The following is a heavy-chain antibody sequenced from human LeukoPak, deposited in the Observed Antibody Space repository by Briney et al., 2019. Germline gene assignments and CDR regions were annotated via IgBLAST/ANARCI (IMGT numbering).Heavy chain of an antibody. Sequence: PSETLSLTCTVSGGSISSSSYYWGWIRQPPGKGLEWIGSIYYSGSTYYNPSLKSRVTISVDTSKNQFSLKLSSVTAADTAVYYCASEVQLWPLPWKNFDYWGQGTLVTVSS. D-gene: IGHD5-18*01. CDR2: IYYSGST. J-gene: IGHJ4*02. CDR1: GGSISSSSYY. CDR3: ASEVQLWPLPWKNFDY. V-gene: IGHV4-39*01.